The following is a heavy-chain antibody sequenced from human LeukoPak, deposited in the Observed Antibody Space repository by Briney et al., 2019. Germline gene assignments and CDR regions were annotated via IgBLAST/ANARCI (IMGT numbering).Heavy chain of an antibody. CDR3: ARQHTAWFVDY. D-gene: IGHD3-10*01. V-gene: IGHV3-23*01. CDR2: VSASGAST. CDR1: GFSFSNYG. Sequence: GRSLRLSCAASGFSFSNYGMSWVRQAPGKGLEWVSGVSASGASTYSEDSVKGRFIISRDNSKNTVFLQMNSLRAEDTAVYYCARQHTAWFVDYWGQGILVTVSS. J-gene: IGHJ4*02.